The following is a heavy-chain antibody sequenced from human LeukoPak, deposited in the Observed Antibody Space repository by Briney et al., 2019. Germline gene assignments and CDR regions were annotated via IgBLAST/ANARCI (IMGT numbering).Heavy chain of an antibody. D-gene: IGHD3-10*01. J-gene: IGHJ5*02. Sequence: SETLSLTCAVYGGSFSGFYWSWVRQPPGKGLEWIGEINHSGNTHYNPSFKSRVTILVDTSRNQFSLKLTSVTAADAAVYYSARGPDSGSHFAWFDPWGQGTLVTVSS. CDR1: GGSFSGFY. V-gene: IGHV4-34*01. CDR2: INHSGNT. CDR3: ARGPDSGSHFAWFDP.